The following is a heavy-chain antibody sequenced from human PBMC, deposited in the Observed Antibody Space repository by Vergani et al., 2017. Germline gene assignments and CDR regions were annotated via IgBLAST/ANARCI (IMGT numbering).Heavy chain of an antibody. CDR2: ISWNSGSI. CDR1: GFTFDDYA. D-gene: IGHD2-2*01. J-gene: IGHJ3*02. V-gene: IGHV3-9*01. Sequence: EVQLVESGGGLVQPGRSLRLSCAASGFTFDDYAMHWVRQAPGKGLEWVSGISWNSGSIGYADSVKGRFTISRDNAKNSLYLQMNSLRAEDTALYYCARAVPAALGGAFDIWGQGTMVTVSS. CDR3: ARAVPAALGGAFDI.